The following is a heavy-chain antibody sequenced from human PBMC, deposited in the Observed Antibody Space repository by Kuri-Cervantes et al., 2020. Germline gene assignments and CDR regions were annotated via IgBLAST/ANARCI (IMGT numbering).Heavy chain of an antibody. Sequence: LRLSCTVSGGSISSGSYYWSWIRQPAGKGLEWIGRIYTNGSTNYNPSLKSRVTISVDTSKNQFSLKLSSVTAADTAVYYCARDQWLVPRGFDYWGQGTLVTVSS. V-gene: IGHV4-61*02. CDR3: ARDQWLVPRGFDY. CDR1: GGSISSGSYY. D-gene: IGHD6-19*01. J-gene: IGHJ4*02. CDR2: IYTNGST.